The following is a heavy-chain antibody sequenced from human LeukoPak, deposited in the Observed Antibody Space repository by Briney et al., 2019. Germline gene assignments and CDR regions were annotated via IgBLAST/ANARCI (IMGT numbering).Heavy chain of an antibody. J-gene: IGHJ3*02. Sequence: GGSLRLSCAASGFTFSSYAMSWVRQAPGKGLEWVSAISGSGGSTYYADSVKGRFTIPRDNSKNTLYLQMNSLRAEDTAVYYCAKDQDRTMITFGGVIVTDAFDIWGQGTMVTVSS. CDR1: GFTFSSYA. D-gene: IGHD3-16*02. CDR3: AKDQDRTMITFGGVIVTDAFDI. V-gene: IGHV3-23*01. CDR2: ISGSGGST.